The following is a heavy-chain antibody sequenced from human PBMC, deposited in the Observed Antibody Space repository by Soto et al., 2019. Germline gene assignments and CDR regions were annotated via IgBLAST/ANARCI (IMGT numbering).Heavy chain of an antibody. CDR2: IYYSGST. CDR1: GGSISSYY. CDR3: AGSDFWSGAPLPDY. V-gene: IGHV4-59*08. D-gene: IGHD3-3*01. J-gene: IGHJ4*02. Sequence: SETLSLTCTVSGGSISSYYWSWIRQPPGKGLEWIGYIYYSGSTNYNPSLKSRVTISVDTSKNQFSLKLISVTAAYTSVFFCAGSDFWSGAPLPDYWGQGTLVTVSS.